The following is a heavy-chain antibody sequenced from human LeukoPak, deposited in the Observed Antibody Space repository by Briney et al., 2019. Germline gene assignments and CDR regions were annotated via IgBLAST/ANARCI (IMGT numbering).Heavy chain of an antibody. J-gene: IGHJ5*02. V-gene: IGHV4-34*01. Sequence: NPSETLSLTCAVYGGSFSGYYWSWIRQPPGKGLEWIGEINHSGSTNYNPSLKSRVTISVDTSKNQFSLKLSSVTAADTAVYYCARLSGNWNYRWFDPWGQGTLVTVSS. D-gene: IGHD1-7*01. CDR2: INHSGST. CDR3: ARLSGNWNYRWFDP. CDR1: GGSFSGYY.